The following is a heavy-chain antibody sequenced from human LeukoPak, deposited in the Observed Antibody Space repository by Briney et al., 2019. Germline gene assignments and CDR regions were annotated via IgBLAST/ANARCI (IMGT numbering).Heavy chain of an antibody. CDR3: ATRPRPLLWPYSTSAEYYYYYYMDV. Sequence: PSETLSLTCTVSGGSISSSYYWAWIRQSPGKGLEWIGSIYYRGDTYYNPSLKSRVTISVDKSKNQFSLKLSSVTAADTAVYYCATRPRPLLWPYSTSAEYYYYYYMDVWGKGTTVTVSS. D-gene: IGHD3-10*01. CDR2: IYYRGDT. V-gene: IGHV4-39*07. CDR1: GGSISSSYY. J-gene: IGHJ6*03.